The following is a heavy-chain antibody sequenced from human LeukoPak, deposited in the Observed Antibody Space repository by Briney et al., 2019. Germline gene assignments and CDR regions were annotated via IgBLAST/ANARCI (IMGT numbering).Heavy chain of an antibody. Sequence: SVKVSRKASGGTFSSYAISWVRQAPGQGLEWMGGIIPIFGTANYAQKFQGRVTITADESTSTAYMELSSLRSEDTAVYYCARDLRDGYHPGYWGQGTLVTVSS. D-gene: IGHD5-24*01. CDR1: GGTFSSYA. V-gene: IGHV1-69*13. J-gene: IGHJ4*02. CDR2: IIPIFGTA. CDR3: ARDLRDGYHPGY.